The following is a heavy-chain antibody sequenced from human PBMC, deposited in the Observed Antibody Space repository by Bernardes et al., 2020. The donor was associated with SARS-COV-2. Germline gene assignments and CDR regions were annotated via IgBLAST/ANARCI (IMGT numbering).Heavy chain of an antibody. D-gene: IGHD4-4*01. CDR3: AKDDDHYGLQWYFDF. CDR1: GFTFTKYD. J-gene: IGHJ2*01. CDR2: ISGSGNTT. Sequence: GGSLRLSCAASGFTFTKYDMSWVRQAPGKGLEWVSGISGSGNTTYYADSVKGRFTISRDNSKNTLFLQMDSLRAEDTAVYYCAKDDDHYGLQWYFDFWGRGTLVTVSA. V-gene: IGHV3-23*01.